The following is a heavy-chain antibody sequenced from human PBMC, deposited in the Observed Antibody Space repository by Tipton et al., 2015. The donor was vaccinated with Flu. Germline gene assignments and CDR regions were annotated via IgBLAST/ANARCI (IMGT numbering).Heavy chain of an antibody. CDR1: GGSFSGYY. J-gene: IGHJ5*02. CDR2: INHSGST. Sequence: TLSLTCTVYGGSFSGYYWSWIRQPPGKGLEWVGEINHSGSTNYNPSLKSRVTISVGTSKNQFSLELTSMTAADTAVYYCARVNRSWLVPWGQGTLVTVSS. D-gene: IGHD6-19*01. V-gene: IGHV4-34*01. CDR3: ARVNRSWLVP.